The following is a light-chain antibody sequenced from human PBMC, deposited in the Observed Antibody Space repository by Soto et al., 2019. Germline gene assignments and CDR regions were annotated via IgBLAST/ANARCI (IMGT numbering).Light chain of an antibody. CDR2: KTS. V-gene: IGKV1-5*03. CDR3: QQNTIYPLT. Sequence: IQTSKSRVSMSVSVGSRDTITCRASQSISNWLAWYQQKPGKAPKFLIYKTSTLESGVPSRFSGSGSGIEFTVTIRSRPADAFSTMTCQQNTIYPLTLGGRTKVDIK. J-gene: IGKJ4*01. CDR1: QSISNW.